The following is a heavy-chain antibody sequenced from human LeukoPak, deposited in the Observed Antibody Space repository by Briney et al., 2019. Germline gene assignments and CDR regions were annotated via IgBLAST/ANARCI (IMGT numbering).Heavy chain of an antibody. CDR3: ARFSGYDNCFDP. V-gene: IGHV4-59*02. CDR2: IDYSGST. D-gene: IGHD5-12*01. CDR1: GGSVNYYY. Sequence: SETLSLTCTVSGGSVNYYYWSWIRQPPGKGLDWIGYIDYSGSTSYNPSLKSRVTISVDTSKNQFSLKLNSVTAADTAVYYCARFSGYDNCFDPWGQGTLVTVSS. J-gene: IGHJ5*02.